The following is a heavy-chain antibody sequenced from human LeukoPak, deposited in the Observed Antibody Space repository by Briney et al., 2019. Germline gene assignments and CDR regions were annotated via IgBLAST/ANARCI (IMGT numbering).Heavy chain of an antibody. Sequence: GGSLRLSCAASGFTFSSYEMNWVRQAPGKGLGWVSYISSSGSTIYYADSVRGRFTISRDNAKNSLYLQMNSLRAEDTAVYYCAREEGRAFDYWGQGTLVTVSS. V-gene: IGHV3-48*03. CDR2: ISSSGSTI. J-gene: IGHJ4*02. CDR1: GFTFSSYE. CDR3: AREEGRAFDY.